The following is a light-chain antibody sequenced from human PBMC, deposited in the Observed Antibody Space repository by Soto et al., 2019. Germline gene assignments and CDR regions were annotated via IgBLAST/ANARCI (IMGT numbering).Light chain of an antibody. V-gene: IGKV1-6*01. CDR2: AAS. CDR1: QGIRDD. Sequence: AIQMTQSPSSLSASVGDRVTITCRASQGIRDDLAWYHLKPGKAPKLLIYAASNLQSGVPSRFSGSGSGTDFTLIISSLHPEDFATYYCLQDYDYPYTFGQGTKLEIK. CDR3: LQDYDYPYT. J-gene: IGKJ2*01.